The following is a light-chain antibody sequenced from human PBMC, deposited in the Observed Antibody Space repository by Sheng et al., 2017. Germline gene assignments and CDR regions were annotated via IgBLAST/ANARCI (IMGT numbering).Light chain of an antibody. J-gene: IGKJ2*03. CDR2: DAS. CDR1: QGISSA. V-gene: IGKV1-13*02. Sequence: AIQLTQSPSSLSASVGDRVTITCRASQGISSALAWYQQKPGKAPKVLIYDASSLESGVPSRFSGSGSGTDFTLTITSLQPEDSATYYCQQYVRFYSFGQGTKLE. CDR3: QQYVRFYS.